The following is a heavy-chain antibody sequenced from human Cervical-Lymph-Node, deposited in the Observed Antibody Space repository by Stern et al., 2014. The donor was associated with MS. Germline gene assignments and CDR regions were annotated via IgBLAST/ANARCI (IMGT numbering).Heavy chain of an antibody. D-gene: IGHD3-22*01. CDR1: GYIFANYW. V-gene: IGHV5-51*01. CDR2: IYPGDSET. CDR3: ARKDSSGYYSQIDN. J-gene: IGHJ4*02. Sequence: EVQLVESGAEVKKPGDSLKISCKGSGYIFANYWIGWVRQMPGKGLEWTGIIYPGDSETRYNPSFHGQVTISADKSISTAYLQWSSLRESDTAIYYCARKDSSGYYSQIDNWGQGTLVTVPS.